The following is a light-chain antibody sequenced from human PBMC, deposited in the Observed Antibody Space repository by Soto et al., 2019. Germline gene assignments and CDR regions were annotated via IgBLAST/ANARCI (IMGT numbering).Light chain of an antibody. CDR3: QQYGSSPRT. CDR2: GAS. V-gene: IGKV3-20*01. Sequence: EIVLMQSPGTLFLSPGERATLSCWAVQSVSSSYVAWYQQKPGQAPRLLIYGASSRATGIPDRCSGSGSGTDFTLTISRLEPEDFGVYDCQQYGSSPRTFAQGTKVDIK. J-gene: IGKJ1*01. CDR1: QSVSSSY.